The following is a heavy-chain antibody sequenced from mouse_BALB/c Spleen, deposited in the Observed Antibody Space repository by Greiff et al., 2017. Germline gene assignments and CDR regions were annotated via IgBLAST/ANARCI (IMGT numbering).Heavy chain of an antibody. D-gene: IGHD2-4*01. CDR1: GYAFTNYL. J-gene: IGHJ4*01. Sequence: VKLQQSGAELVRPGTSVKVSCKASGYAFTNYLIEWVKQRPGQGLEWIGVINPGSGGTNYNEKFKGKATLTADKSSSTAYMQLSSLTSDDSAVYFCARESYYDYDGTHYAMDYWGQGTSVTVSS. V-gene: IGHV1-54*01. CDR2: INPGSGGT. CDR3: ARESYYDYDGTHYAMDY.